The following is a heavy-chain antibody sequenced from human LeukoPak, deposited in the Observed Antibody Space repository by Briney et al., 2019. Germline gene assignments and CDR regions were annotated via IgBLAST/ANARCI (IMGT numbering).Heavy chain of an antibody. CDR2: ISSSSSAI. CDR3: ASQGGAMGGHDGWIDY. Sequence: GGSLRLSCAASGFTFRTYSMNWVRQAPGKGLEWVSFISSSSSAIYYTDSVKGRFTISRDNAKNSLYLQMNSLRDEDMAVYYCASQGGAMGGHDGWIDYWGQGTLVTVSS. CDR1: GFTFRTYS. V-gene: IGHV3-48*02. J-gene: IGHJ4*02. D-gene: IGHD1-1*01.